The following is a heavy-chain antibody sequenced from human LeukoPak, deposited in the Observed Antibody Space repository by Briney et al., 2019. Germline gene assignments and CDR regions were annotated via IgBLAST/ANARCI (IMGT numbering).Heavy chain of an antibody. D-gene: IGHD5-12*01. J-gene: IGHJ4*02. Sequence: PPGGSLRLSCAASGFTVSSNYMSWVRQAPGKGLEWVSVIYSGGSTYYADSVKGRFTISRDNSKNTLYLQMNSLRAEDTAVYYCARDLPPGFMERLRLPSVFDYWGQGTLVTVSS. CDR3: ARDLPPGFMERLRLPSVFDY. CDR2: IYSGGST. CDR1: GFTVSSNY. V-gene: IGHV3-53*01.